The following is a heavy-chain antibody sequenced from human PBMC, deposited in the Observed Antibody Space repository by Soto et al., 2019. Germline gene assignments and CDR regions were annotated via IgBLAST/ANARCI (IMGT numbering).Heavy chain of an antibody. CDR3: ARGGNGSRYYDSSGYDY. CDR2: INHSGST. J-gene: IGHJ4*02. CDR1: GGSFSGYY. D-gene: IGHD3-22*01. V-gene: IGHV4-34*01. Sequence: NPSETLSLTCAVYGGSFSGYYWSWIRQPPGKGLEWIGEINHSGSTNYNPSLKSRVTISVDTSKNQFSLKLSSVTAADTAVYYCARGGNGSRYYDSSGYDYWGQGTLVTVSS.